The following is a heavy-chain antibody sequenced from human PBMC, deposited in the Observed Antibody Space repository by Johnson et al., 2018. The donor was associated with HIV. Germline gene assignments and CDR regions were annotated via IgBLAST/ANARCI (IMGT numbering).Heavy chain of an antibody. CDR1: GFTVSNNY. D-gene: IGHD3-10*01. CDR2: MYTGGTP. J-gene: IGHJ3*02. Sequence: VQLVESGGGVVQPGGSLRLSCGASGFTVSNNYMNWVRQAPGKGLEWVSVMYTGGTPYYADSVKCRFTISRDNSKNTLYLQMNSLRAGDSAVYYCARVGGSWMLDAFDIWGQGTVVTVSS. CDR3: ARVGGSWMLDAFDI. V-gene: IGHV3-66*01.